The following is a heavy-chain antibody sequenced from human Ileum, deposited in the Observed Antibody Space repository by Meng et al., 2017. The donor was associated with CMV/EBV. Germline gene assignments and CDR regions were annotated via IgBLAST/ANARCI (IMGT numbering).Heavy chain of an antibody. Sequence: GSLRLSCAASGLNFRRSAMTWVRQAPGKGLEWVAFIPSDGTYDFYADSVKGRFTISRDNSKSKVYLQMTSLRTEDTAVYYCAKDNGLRFLEWLTYWGRGTLVTVSS. J-gene: IGHJ4*02. CDR1: GLNFRRSA. V-gene: IGHV3-30*02. CDR2: IPSDGTYD. CDR3: AKDNGLRFLEWLTY. D-gene: IGHD3-3*01.